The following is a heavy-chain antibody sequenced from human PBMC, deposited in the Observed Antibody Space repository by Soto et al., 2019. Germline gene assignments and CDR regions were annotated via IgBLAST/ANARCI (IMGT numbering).Heavy chain of an antibody. CDR3: ARVDYSSSWPLSDY. CDR2: IDWDDDK. V-gene: IGHV2-70*01. Sequence: SGPTLVNPTPTLTLTCTFSGFPLTTSAMCVSWIRQPPGKALEWLALIDWDDDKYYSTSLRTRLTISKETSKYHVVLTMPNTDPVDTPTYFCARVDYSSSWPLSDYWGHGTLVTVSS. J-gene: IGHJ4*01. D-gene: IGHD6-13*01. CDR1: GFPLTTSAMC.